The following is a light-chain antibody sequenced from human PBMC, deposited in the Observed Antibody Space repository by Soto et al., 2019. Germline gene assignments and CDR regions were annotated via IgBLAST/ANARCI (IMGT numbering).Light chain of an antibody. CDR1: QAISNN. J-gene: IGKJ1*01. V-gene: IGKV3-15*01. Sequence: EILLTQSPGTLSLSPGERVTLSCRASQAISNNLAWYQQKPGQAPRLLIFDASTRATGIPARFSGSGSGTEFTLTISSLQSEDFAVYYCQQANDWPPTFGQGTRV. CDR3: QQANDWPPT. CDR2: DAS.